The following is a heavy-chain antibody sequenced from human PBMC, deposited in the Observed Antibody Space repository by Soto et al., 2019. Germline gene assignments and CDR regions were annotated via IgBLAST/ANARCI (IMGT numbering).Heavy chain of an antibody. J-gene: IGHJ4*02. CDR3: AKDPVEVSITGGGGY. D-gene: IGHD7-27*01. Sequence: EVQLLESGGGLVQPGGSLRLSFAASGFTFSSYAMSWVRQAPGKGLEWVSAISGSGGSTYYADSVKGRFTISRDNSKNTLYLQMNSLRAEDTAVYYCAKDPVEVSITGGGGYWGQGTLVTVSS. V-gene: IGHV3-23*01. CDR1: GFTFSSYA. CDR2: ISGSGGST.